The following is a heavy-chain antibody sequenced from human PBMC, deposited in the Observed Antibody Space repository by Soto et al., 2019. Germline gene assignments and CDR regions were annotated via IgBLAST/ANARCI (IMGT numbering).Heavy chain of an antibody. CDR2: IRSSDNTK. CDR3: ARGNALYDY. V-gene: IGHV3-11*01. Sequence: GGSLRLSCAASGFSFSDYYMSWIRQAPGKGLEWVSYIRSSDNTKYYADSVKGRFTISRDNAKNSLYLKMNSLRADDTAVYYCARGNALYDYWGEATLVTVSS. CDR1: GFSFSDYY. J-gene: IGHJ4*02. D-gene: IGHD2-2*01.